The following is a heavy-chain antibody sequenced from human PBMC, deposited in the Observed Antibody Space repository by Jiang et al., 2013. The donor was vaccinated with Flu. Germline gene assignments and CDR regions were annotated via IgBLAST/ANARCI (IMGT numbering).Heavy chain of an antibody. CDR3: AKESIPTPGSDFGDFYYYFLDV. D-gene: IGHD3-10*01. CDR2: SVGTVGHI. Sequence: LVESGGGVSTAWQVPKTLLCSLWVRRLMITACTGSGKLQGRAWSGSQASVGTVGHIAYADSVQGRSTVSRDNAQNSLYLQMDSLRPEDTAFYYCAKESIPTPGSDFGDFYYYFLDVWGKGTTVTVSS. J-gene: IGHJ6*03. V-gene: IGHV3-9*01. CDR1: VRRLMITA.